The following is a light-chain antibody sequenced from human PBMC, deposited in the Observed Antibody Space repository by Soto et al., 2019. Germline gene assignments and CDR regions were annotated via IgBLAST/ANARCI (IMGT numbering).Light chain of an antibody. CDR3: QQANTFPLT. J-gene: IGKJ3*01. V-gene: IGKV1D-12*01. CDR2: AVS. CDR1: QGIYNW. Sequence: DIQMTQSPSSVSASVGDRVTITCRASQGIYNWLAWYQQKPGKAPKLLISAVSNLQSGVPSRFSGSGYGTDFTLTISSLQPDDFATYDCQQANTFPLTLGPGTKVDI.